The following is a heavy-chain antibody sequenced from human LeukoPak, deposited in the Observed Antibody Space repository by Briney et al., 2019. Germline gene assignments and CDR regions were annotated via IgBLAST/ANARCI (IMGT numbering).Heavy chain of an antibody. Sequence: SVKVSCKASGGTFSSYAISWVRQAPGQGLEWMGGIIPIFGTANYAQKFQGRVTITTDESTSTAYMELSSLRAEDTAVYYCARARVTIFGVATAFDIWGQGTMVTVSS. J-gene: IGHJ3*02. D-gene: IGHD3-3*01. CDR2: IIPIFGTA. V-gene: IGHV1-69*05. CDR1: GGTFSSYA. CDR3: ARARVTIFGVATAFDI.